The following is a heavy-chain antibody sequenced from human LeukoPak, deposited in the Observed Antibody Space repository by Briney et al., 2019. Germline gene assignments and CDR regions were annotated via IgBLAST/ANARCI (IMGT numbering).Heavy chain of an antibody. Sequence: ASVKVSCKASGYTFTGYYMHWVRQAPGQGLEWMGWINPNSGGTNYAQKLQGRVTMTTDTSTSTAYMELRSLRSDDTAVYYCARTRLWFGELLYLDYWGQGTLVTVSS. CDR1: GYTFTGYY. V-gene: IGHV1-2*02. J-gene: IGHJ4*02. CDR2: INPNSGGT. CDR3: ARTRLWFGELLYLDY. D-gene: IGHD3-10*01.